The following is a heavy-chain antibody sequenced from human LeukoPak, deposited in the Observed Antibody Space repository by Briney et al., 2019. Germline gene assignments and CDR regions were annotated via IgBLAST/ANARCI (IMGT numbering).Heavy chain of an antibody. J-gene: IGHJ6*03. V-gene: IGHV3-30*02. CDR3: AKDHSSGWEGYYYMDV. CDR1: GFTLSSYG. CDR2: IRYDGSNK. Sequence: PGGSLRLSCAASGFTLSSYGMHWVRQAPGKGLEWVAFIRYDGSNKYYADSVKGRFTISRDNSKNTLYLQMNSLRAEDTAVYYCAKDHSSGWEGYYYMDVWGKGTTVTISS. D-gene: IGHD6-19*01.